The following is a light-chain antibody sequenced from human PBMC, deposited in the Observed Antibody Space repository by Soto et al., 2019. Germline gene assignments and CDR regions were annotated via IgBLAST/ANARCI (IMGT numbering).Light chain of an antibody. V-gene: IGKV1-5*01. J-gene: IGKJ2*01. CDR3: QQYKNLYT. CDR1: QTISGW. CDR2: DAS. Sequence: DIQMTQSPSTLSASVGDRVTLTCRASQTISGWLAWYHQKPGRAPKLLIYDASSLESGVPSRFSGSESGTEYTLTISGLQPDDIGTYYCQQYKNLYTFGQGTKLEIK.